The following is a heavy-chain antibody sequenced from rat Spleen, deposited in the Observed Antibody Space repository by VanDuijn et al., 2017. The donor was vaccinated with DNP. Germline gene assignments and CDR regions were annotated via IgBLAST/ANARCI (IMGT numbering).Heavy chain of an antibody. CDR3: ATHWNWEGGWFVY. D-gene: IGHD5-1*01. CDR2: ISTDGDYT. V-gene: IGHV5S11*01. J-gene: IGHJ3*01. Sequence: EVQLVESGGGLVQPGGSMKLSCAASGFIFTNYYMAWVRQTPTKGLEWVASISTDGDYTFYRDSVKGRFTISRDNAKSTLYLQMDSLRSEETATYYCATHWNWEGGWFVYWGQGTLVTVSS. CDR1: GFIFTNYY.